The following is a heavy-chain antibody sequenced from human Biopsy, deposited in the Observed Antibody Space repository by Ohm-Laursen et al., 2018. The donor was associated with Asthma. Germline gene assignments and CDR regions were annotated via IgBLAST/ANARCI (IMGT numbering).Heavy chain of an antibody. V-gene: IGHV3-30*18. Sequence: SLRLSCAASGFVFRSHAMHWVRQAPGKGLEWVAVVSYDGGVVHYADSMKGRFTISRDNAKSTLYLQMNRLRTDDTAVYFCAKRRGYSDFTDFDHWGQGTLVTVSS. CDR3: AKRRGYSDFTDFDH. D-gene: IGHD3-3*01. CDR1: GFVFRSHA. J-gene: IGHJ4*02. CDR2: VSYDGGVV.